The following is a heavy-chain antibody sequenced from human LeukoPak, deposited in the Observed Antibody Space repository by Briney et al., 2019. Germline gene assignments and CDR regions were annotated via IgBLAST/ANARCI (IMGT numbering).Heavy chain of an antibody. J-gene: IGHJ4*02. CDR3: ATPGQWLVRGYFDY. D-gene: IGHD6-19*01. Sequence: PGGSLRLSCAASGFTFSSYGMSWVRQAPGKGLEWVSAISGSGGSTYYADSVKDRFTISRDNSKNTLYLQMNSLRAEDTAVYYCATPGQWLVRGYFDYWGQGTLVTVSS. V-gene: IGHV3-23*01. CDR1: GFTFSSYG. CDR2: ISGSGGST.